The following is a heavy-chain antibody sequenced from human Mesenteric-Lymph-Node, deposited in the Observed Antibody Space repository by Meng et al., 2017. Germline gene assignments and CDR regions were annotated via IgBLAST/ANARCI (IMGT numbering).Heavy chain of an antibody. D-gene: IGHD5-24*01. CDR2: VSGTGSTT. CDR3: ARDGYNNIPFDY. Sequence: GGSLRPSCTASGFSLVNYPMSWVRQAPGKGREWVSFVSGTGSTTSYADSVKGRFTISRDNSKNTLYLQMNSLRVEDTAVYYCARDGYNNIPFDYWGQGTLVTVSS. CDR1: GFSLVNYP. V-gene: IGHV3-23*01. J-gene: IGHJ4*02.